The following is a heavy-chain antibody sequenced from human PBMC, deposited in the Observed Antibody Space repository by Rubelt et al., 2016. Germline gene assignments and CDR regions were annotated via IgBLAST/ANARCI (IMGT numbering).Heavy chain of an antibody. D-gene: IGHD2-15*01. CDR3: ARGLVGATPALYYYYGMDV. J-gene: IGHJ6*02. V-gene: IGHV3-7*04. Sequence: DSVKGRFTISRDNAKNSLYLQMNSLRAADTAVYYCARGLVGATPALYYYYGMDVWGQGTTVTVSS.